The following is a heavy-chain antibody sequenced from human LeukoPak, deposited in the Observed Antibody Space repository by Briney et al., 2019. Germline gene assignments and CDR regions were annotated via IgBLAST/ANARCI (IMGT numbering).Heavy chain of an antibody. D-gene: IGHD3-22*01. CDR1: GFTFSTYW. V-gene: IGHV3-74*01. Sequence: GGSLRFSCAASGFTFSTYWMPWLRQAPGKGLVWVSRIKSDGSTNYADSVKGRFTISRDNAKNTVTLQMNRLRPEDTGVYYCARAPSEIGGYYPEYFRHWGQGTLVTVSS. J-gene: IGHJ1*01. CDR3: ARAPSEIGGYYPEYFRH. CDR2: IKSDGST.